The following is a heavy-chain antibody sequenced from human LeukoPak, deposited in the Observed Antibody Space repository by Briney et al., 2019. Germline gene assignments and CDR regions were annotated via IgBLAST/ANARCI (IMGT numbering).Heavy chain of an antibody. CDR1: GFTFSSYW. J-gene: IGHJ4*02. Sequence: GGSLRLSCAASGFTFSSYWMHWVRQAPGKGLVWVSRINSDGSSTSYADSVKGRFTISRDISRSTLYLQMNSLRAEDTAVYYCAKLYGGYPATPRFDYWGQGTLVTVSS. CDR3: AKLYGGYPATPRFDY. D-gene: IGHD2-15*01. V-gene: IGHV3-74*01. CDR2: INSDGSST.